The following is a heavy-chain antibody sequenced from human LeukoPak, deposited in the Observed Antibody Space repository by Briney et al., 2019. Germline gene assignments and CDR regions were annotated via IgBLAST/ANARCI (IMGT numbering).Heavy chain of an antibody. CDR1: GYTFTSYG. J-gene: IGHJ5*02. CDR2: ISAYNGNT. Sequence: GASVKVSCKASGYTFTSYGISWVRQAPGQGLEWMGWISAYNGNTNYAQKLQGRVTMTTDTSTSTAYMELRSLRSDDTAVYYCARDPLAKSSYYYWFDPWGQGTLVTVSS. V-gene: IGHV1-18*01. CDR3: ARDPLAKSSYYYWFDP. D-gene: IGHD2-15*01.